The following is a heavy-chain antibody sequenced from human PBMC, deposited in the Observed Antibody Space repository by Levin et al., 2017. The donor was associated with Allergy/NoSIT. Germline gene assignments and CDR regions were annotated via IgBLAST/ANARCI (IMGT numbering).Heavy chain of an antibody. J-gene: IGHJ4*02. CDR2: ISSSSSTI. CDR3: AREEPIHDYGDYVY. V-gene: IGHV3-48*01. CDR1: GFTFSSYS. Sequence: GGSLRLSCAASGFTFSSYSMNWVRQAPGKGLEWVSYISSSSSTIYYADSVKGRFTISRDNAKNSLYLQMNSLRAEDTAVYYCAREEPIHDYGDYVYWGQGTLVTVSS. D-gene: IGHD4-17*01.